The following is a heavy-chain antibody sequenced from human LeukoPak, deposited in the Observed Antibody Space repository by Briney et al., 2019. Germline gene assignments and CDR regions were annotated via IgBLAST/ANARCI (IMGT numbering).Heavy chain of an antibody. V-gene: IGHV1-69*13. D-gene: IGHD5-24*01. CDR3: ARGPRMGITDYYGMDV. Sequence: SVKVSCKASGGTFSSYAISWVRQAPGRGLEWMGGIIPIFGTANYAQKFQGRVTITADESTSTAYMELSSLRSEDTAVYYCARGPRMGITDYYGMDVWGKGTTVTVSS. CDR2: IIPIFGTA. CDR1: GGTFSSYA. J-gene: IGHJ6*04.